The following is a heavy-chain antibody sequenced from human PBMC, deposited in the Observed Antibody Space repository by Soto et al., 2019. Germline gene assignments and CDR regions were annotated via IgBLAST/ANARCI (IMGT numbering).Heavy chain of an antibody. J-gene: IGHJ4*02. Sequence: SETLSLTSAVDAGSFSGYYWSAIRRPAGKGLEWIGEINHSGSTNYNPSLKSRVTISVDTSKNQFSLKLSSVTAADTAVYYCARGSRFGAAAGTRGDYWGQGTLVTVSS. V-gene: IGHV4-34*01. CDR1: AGSFSGYY. CDR2: INHSGST. D-gene: IGHD6-13*01. CDR3: ARGSRFGAAAGTRGDY.